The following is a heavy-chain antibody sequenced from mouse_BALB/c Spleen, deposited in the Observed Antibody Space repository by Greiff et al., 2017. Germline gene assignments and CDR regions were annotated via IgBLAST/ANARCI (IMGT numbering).Heavy chain of an antibody. Sequence: QVQLQQPGAELVRPGASVKLSCKASGYTFTSYWINWVKQRPGQGLEWIGNIYPSDSYTNYNQKFKDKATLTVDKSSSTAYMQLSSPTSEDSAVYYCTRWEYGNLDYWGQGTTLTVSS. CDR3: TRWEYGNLDY. V-gene: IGHV1-69*02. CDR1: GYTFTSYW. D-gene: IGHD2-10*02. J-gene: IGHJ2*01. CDR2: IYPSDSYT.